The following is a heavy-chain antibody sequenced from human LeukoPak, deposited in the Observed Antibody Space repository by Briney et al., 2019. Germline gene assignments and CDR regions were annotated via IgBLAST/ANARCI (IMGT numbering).Heavy chain of an antibody. Sequence: GGSLRLSCAASGFTFSSYAMHWVRQAPGKGLEYVSAISSNGGSTYYANSVKGRFTISRDNSKNTLYLQMGSLRAEDMAVYYCARELDGYYDSSGPPDYWGQGTLVTVSS. J-gene: IGHJ4*02. CDR3: ARELDGYYDSSGPPDY. CDR2: ISSNGGST. CDR1: GFTFSSYA. D-gene: IGHD3-22*01. V-gene: IGHV3-64*01.